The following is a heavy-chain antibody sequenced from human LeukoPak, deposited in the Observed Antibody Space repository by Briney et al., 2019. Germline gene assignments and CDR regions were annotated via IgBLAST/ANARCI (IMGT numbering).Heavy chain of an antibody. CDR1: GGTFSSYA. V-gene: IGHV1-69*13. D-gene: IGHD2-15*01. Sequence: ASVKVSCKASGGTFSSYAISWVRQAPGQGLEWMGGIIPIFGTANYAQKFQGRVTITADESTSTAYMELSSLRSEDTAVYYCARTSAPLLPAGDYYYYYMDVWGKGTTVTVSS. CDR3: ARTSAPLLPAGDYYYYYMDV. CDR2: IIPIFGTA. J-gene: IGHJ6*03.